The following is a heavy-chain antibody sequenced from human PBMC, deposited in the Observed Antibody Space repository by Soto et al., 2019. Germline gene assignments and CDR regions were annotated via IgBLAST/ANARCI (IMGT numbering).Heavy chain of an antibody. CDR1: GYTFTSYY. D-gene: IGHD3-10*01. J-gene: IGHJ3*02. V-gene: IGHV1-46*01. CDR3: ERPGITMVRGVMITAGAFDI. CDR2: INPSGGST. Sequence: QVQLVQSGAEVKKPGASVKVSCKASGYTFTSYYMHWVRQAPGQGREWMGIINPSGGSTSYAQKFHGRVTMTRDTSTSTVYMELSSLGYEDTAVYYCERPGITMVRGVMITAGAFDIWGQGTLVTVSS.